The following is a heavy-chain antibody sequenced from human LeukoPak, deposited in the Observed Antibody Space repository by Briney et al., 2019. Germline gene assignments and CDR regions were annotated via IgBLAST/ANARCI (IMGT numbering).Heavy chain of an antibody. J-gene: IGHJ3*02. V-gene: IGHV4-39*07. D-gene: IGHD3-9*01. CDR3: ARGGGYNYDILTGSNYAFDI. Sequence: SETLSLTCTVSGGSISSSSYYWGWIRQPPGKGLEWIGSIYYSGSTYYNPSLKSRVTISVDRSKNQFSLKLSSVTAADTAVYYCARGGGYNYDILTGSNYAFDIWGQGTMVTVSS. CDR1: GGSISSSSYY. CDR2: IYYSGST.